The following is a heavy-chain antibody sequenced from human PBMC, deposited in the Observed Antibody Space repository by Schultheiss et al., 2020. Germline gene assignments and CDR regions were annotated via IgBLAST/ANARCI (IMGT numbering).Heavy chain of an antibody. CDR2: IYTSGST. D-gene: IGHD2-2*01. CDR3: ATPRDPRYCSSTSCYDGMDV. CDR1: GGSISSGSYY. Sequence: SETLSLTCTVSGGSISSGSYYWSWIRQPAGKGLEWIGRIYTSGSTNYNPSLKSRVTISVDTSKNQFSLKLSSVTAADTAVYYCATPRDPRYCSSTSCYDGMDVWGQGTTVNVSS. V-gene: IGHV4-61*02. J-gene: IGHJ6*02.